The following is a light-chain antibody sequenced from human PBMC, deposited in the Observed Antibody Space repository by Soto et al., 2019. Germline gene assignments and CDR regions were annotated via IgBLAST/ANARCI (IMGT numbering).Light chain of an antibody. CDR3: QQSEA. CDR2: GAS. CDR1: QSVSSN. V-gene: IGKV3-15*01. J-gene: IGKJ1*01. Sequence: EIVMTQSPATLSVSPGERATLSCRASQSVSSNLAWYQHKPGQAPRLLIYGASTRATGIPARFSGSGSGTEFTLTISSLQSEDFAVYYCQQSEAFGQGTKVDIK.